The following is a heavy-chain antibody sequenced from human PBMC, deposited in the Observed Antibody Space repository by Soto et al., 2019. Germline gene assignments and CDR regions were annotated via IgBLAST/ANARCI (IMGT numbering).Heavy chain of an antibody. J-gene: IGHJ5*02. D-gene: IGHD1-26*01. CDR1: GDSVSSSNSY. V-gene: IGHV4-39*01. Sequence: QLQLQESGPGLVKPSETLSLTCTVSGDSVSSSNSYWGWIRQPPGEGLEWIGSIYYSGSTYYNPSLKSRVTISVDTSKNQLSLKLNSVTAADTAVYYCARRLQWGAGWFDPWGQGTLVTVSS. CDR2: IYYSGST. CDR3: ARRLQWGAGWFDP.